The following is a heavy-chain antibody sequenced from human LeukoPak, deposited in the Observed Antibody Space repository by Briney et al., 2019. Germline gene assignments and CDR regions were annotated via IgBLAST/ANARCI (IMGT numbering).Heavy chain of an antibody. D-gene: IGHD3-10*01. V-gene: IGHV4-39*01. CDR2: IYYSGST. CDR1: GGSIGSSSYY. J-gene: IGHJ5*02. CDR3: ARDPRITMVRGVKSWFDP. Sequence: SETLSLTCTVSGGSIGSSSYYWGWIRQPPGKGLEWIGSIYYSGSTYYNPSLKSRVTISVDTSKNQFSLKLSSVTAADTAVYYCARDPRITMVRGVKSWFDPWGQGTLVTVSS.